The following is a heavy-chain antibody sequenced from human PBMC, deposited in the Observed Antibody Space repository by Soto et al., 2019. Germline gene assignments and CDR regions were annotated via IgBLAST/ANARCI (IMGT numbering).Heavy chain of an antibody. CDR2: ITGSGDSA. Sequence: EVQLLESGGGLVQPGESLRLSCAASGFTFRTYAMSWVRQAPGKGLEWVAAITGSGDSAYYAASVKGRFTISRDNSKNTLFVEMNSLRADETAIYYCTKDYGAVADFWGQGTLITVSS. D-gene: IGHD6-19*01. CDR1: GFTFRTYA. J-gene: IGHJ4*02. V-gene: IGHV3-23*01. CDR3: TKDYGAVADF.